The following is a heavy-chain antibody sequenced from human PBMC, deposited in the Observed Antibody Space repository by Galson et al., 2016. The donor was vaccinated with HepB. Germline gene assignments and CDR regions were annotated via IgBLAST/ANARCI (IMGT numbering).Heavy chain of an antibody. V-gene: IGHV5-51*01. CDR2: IYPGDSDT. Sequence: QSGAEVKKPGESLKISCKGSEYSFTSYWIGWVRQMPGKGLEWMGIIYPGDSDTRYSPSFQGQVTISVDKSISTAYLQWSSLKASDTAMYYCARLGLGWEFLSYYYGMDVWRQGTTVIVSS. CDR1: EYSFTSYW. D-gene: IGHD3-10*01. J-gene: IGHJ6*01. CDR3: ARLGLGWEFLSYYYGMDV.